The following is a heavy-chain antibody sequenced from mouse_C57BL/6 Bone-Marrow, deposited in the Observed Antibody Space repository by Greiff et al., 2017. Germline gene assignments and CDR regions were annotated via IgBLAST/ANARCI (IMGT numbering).Heavy chain of an antibody. D-gene: IGHD1-1*01. Sequence: QVQLQQPGAELVKPGASVKLSCKASGYTFTSYWMQWVKQRPGQGLEWIGEIDPSDSYTNYNQKFKGKATLTVATSSRTAYMQLSSLTSEDSAVYYWARGITTVVDPLFDYWGQGTTLTVSA. CDR3: ARGITTVVDPLFDY. CDR2: IDPSDSYT. CDR1: GYTFTSYW. V-gene: IGHV1-50*01. J-gene: IGHJ2*01.